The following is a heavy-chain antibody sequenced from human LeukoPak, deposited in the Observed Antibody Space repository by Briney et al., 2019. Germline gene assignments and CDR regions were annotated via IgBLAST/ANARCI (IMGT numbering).Heavy chain of an antibody. CDR2: IYYSGST. J-gene: IGHJ3*02. D-gene: IGHD3-22*01. CDR3: ARRMWTYYYDSSGLDAFDI. CDR1: GGSISSYY. Sequence: SETLSLTCTVSGGSISSYYWSWIRQPPGKGLEWIGYIYYSGSTNYNPSLKSRVTISVDTSKNQFSLKLSSVTAADTAVYYCARRMWTYYYDSSGLDAFDIWGQGTMVTVSS. V-gene: IGHV4-59*01.